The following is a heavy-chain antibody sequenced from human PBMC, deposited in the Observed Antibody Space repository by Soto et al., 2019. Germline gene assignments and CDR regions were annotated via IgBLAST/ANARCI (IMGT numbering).Heavy chain of an antibody. D-gene: IGHD6-19*01. V-gene: IGHV5-51*01. J-gene: IGHJ4*02. CDR1: GYSFTSYW. CDR3: ARRIQLDSSGWYIYYFDY. CDR2: IYPGDSDT. Sequence: GESLKISCKGSGYSFTSYWIGWVRQMPGKGLEWMGIIYPGDSDTRYSPSFQGQVTISADKSISTAYLQWSSLKASDTAMYYCARRIQLDSSGWYIYYFDYWGQGTLVTVSS.